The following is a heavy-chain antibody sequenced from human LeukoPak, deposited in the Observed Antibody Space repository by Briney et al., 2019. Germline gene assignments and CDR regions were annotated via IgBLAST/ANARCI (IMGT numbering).Heavy chain of an antibody. CDR1: GYTFTSYG. V-gene: IGHV1-18*01. D-gene: IGHD3-22*01. J-gene: IGHJ4*02. Sequence: ASVKVSCKASGYTFTSYGINWVRQAPGQGLEWMGWINAYSGNTNYAQKLQGRVTMTRDTSTGTAYMELRSLRSDDTAVYYCARNPDPKVYQYYYDISGYSIFDYWGQGTLLTVSS. CDR2: INAYSGNT. CDR3: ARNPDPKVYQYYYDISGYSIFDY.